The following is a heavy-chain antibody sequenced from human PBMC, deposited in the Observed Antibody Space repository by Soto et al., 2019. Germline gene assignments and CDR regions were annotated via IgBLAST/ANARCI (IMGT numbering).Heavy chain of an antibody. Sequence: EVQLLESGGKLVQPGGALTLSCAASGFTFSTYAMAWVRQAPGKGLEWGSGVSASGLSTDYADPVKGRFYISRDNSKNTVSLHMNSLRAEDTALYHSAKDRPRRTSGYFFDYWSQGTPVPVTS. V-gene: IGHV3-23*01. CDR3: AKDRPRRTSGYFFDY. D-gene: IGHD7-27*01. CDR2: VSASGLST. CDR1: GFTFSTYA. J-gene: IGHJ4*02.